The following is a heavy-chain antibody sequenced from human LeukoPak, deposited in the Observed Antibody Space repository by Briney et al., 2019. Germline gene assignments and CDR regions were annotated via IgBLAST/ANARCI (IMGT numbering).Heavy chain of an antibody. J-gene: IGHJ5*02. CDR1: GGSISSYY. V-gene: IGHV4-59*01. CDR3: ARSSGSSGYYGP. CDR2: IYYSGST. D-gene: IGHD3-22*01. Sequence: PSETLSLTCTVSGGSISSYYWSWIRQPPGKGLEWIEYIYYSGSTNYNPSLKSRVNISVDTSKNQFSLKLSSVTAADTAVYYCARSSGSSGYYGPWGQGTLVTASS.